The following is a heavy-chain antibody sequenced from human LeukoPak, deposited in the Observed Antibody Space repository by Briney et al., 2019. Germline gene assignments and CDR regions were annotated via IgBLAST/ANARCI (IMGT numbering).Heavy chain of an antibody. J-gene: IGHJ4*02. V-gene: IGHV3-74*01. CDR2: IKGDERST. Sequence: PGGSLRLSCAASGFTFSSYWLHWVRQAPGKGLVWVSRIKGDERSTNYADSVKGRFTISRDNAKNTVYPEMNSLRAEDTAVYYCAREMGVWEHFFDYWGQGTLVTVSS. CDR1: GFTFSSYW. CDR3: AREMGVWEHFFDY. D-gene: IGHD6-13*01.